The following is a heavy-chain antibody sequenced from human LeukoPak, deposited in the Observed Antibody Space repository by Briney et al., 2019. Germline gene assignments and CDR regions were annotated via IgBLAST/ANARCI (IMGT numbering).Heavy chain of an antibody. CDR3: ARVFRYSSSWYVDY. D-gene: IGHD6-13*01. CDR2: IYTSGST. CDR1: GGSISSYY. Sequence: SETLSLTCTVSGGSISSYYWSWIRQPAGKGLEWIGRIYTSGSTNYNPSLKSRVTISVDTSKNQFSLKLSSVTAADTAVYYCARVFRYSSSWYVDYWGQGTLVTVSS. J-gene: IGHJ4*02. V-gene: IGHV4-4*07.